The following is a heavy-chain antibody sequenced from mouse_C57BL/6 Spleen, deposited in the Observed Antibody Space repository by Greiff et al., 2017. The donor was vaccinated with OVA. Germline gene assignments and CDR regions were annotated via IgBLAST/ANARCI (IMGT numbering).Heavy chain of an antibody. V-gene: IGHV5-17*01. Sequence: DVKLVESGGGLVKPGGSLKLSCAASGFTFSDYGMHWVRQAPEKGLEWVAYISSGSSTIYYADTVKGRFTISRDNAKNTLFLQMTSLRSEDTAMYYCARRTYDYDLYYAMDYWGQGTSVTVSS. CDR1: GFTFSDYG. J-gene: IGHJ4*01. CDR3: ARRTYDYDLYYAMDY. CDR2: ISSGSSTI. D-gene: IGHD2-4*01.